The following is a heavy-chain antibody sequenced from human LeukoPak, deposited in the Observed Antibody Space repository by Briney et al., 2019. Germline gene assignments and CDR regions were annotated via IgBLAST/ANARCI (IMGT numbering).Heavy chain of an antibody. D-gene: IGHD3-10*01. J-gene: IGHJ6*03. CDR3: AREVSLVWTPDSYYMDV. CDR1: GFTFSNYW. V-gene: IGHV3-7*01. CDR2: IKQDGSEK. Sequence: GGSLRLSCAASGFTFSNYWMSWVRQAPGKGLEWVSNIKQDGSEKYYVDSVKGRFTISRDNAKNSLYLQMNSLRAEDTAVYYCAREVSLVWTPDSYYMDVWGKGTTVTVSS.